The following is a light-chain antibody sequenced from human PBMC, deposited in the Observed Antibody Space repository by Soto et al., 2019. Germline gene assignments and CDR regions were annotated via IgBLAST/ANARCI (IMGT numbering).Light chain of an antibody. J-gene: IGLJ1*01. Sequence: QSALTQPASVSGSPGQTITISCTGTSSDVGGYNYVSWYQQHPGKAPKLMIYAVSNRPSGVSNRFSGSKSGNTASLNISGLQAEVEADYYCISYKTNLYVFGTETQVTVL. CDR2: AVS. CDR3: ISYKTNLYV. CDR1: SSDVGGYNY. V-gene: IGLV2-14*01.